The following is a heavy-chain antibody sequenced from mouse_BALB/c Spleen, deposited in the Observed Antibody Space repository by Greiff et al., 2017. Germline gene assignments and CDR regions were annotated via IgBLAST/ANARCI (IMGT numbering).Heavy chain of an antibody. CDR3: ARHDGNYAMDY. Sequence: EVTLVESGGDLVKPGGSLKLSCAASGFTFSSYGMSWVRQTPDKRLEWVATISSGGSYTYYPDSVKGRFTISRDNAKNTLYQQMSSLKSEDTAMYYCARHDGNYAMDYWGQGTSVTVSS. J-gene: IGHJ4*01. CDR1: GFTFSSYG. CDR2: ISSGGSYT. V-gene: IGHV5-6*01. D-gene: IGHD2-3*01.